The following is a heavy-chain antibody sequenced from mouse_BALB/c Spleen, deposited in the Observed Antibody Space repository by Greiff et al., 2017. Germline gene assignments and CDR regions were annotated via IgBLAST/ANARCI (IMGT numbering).Heavy chain of an antibody. CDR3: ARSIVYGNYAFAY. D-gene: IGHD2-10*02. J-gene: IGHJ3*01. CDR1: GYAFTNYL. Sequence: QVQLQQSGAELVRPGTSVKVSCKASGYAFTNYLIAWVKQRPGQGLEWIGVINPGSGGTNYNEKFKGKATLTADKSSSTAYMQLSSLTSDDSAVYFCARSIVYGNYAFAYWGQGTLVTVSA. V-gene: IGHV1-54*01. CDR2: INPGSGGT.